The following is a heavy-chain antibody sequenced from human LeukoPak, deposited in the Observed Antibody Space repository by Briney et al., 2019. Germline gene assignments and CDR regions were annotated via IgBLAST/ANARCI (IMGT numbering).Heavy chain of an antibody. CDR1: GYTFPVYY. Sequence: ASVKVSCKASGYTFPVYYIHWVRQAPGQGLEWMGWVNPCSGGSNYAQKFQDRVTIARDTSINTVYMELSRLRSDDTAIYYCASPVETPYEAFDIWGQGTVVTVSS. CDR2: VNPCSGGS. D-gene: IGHD2-15*01. J-gene: IGHJ3*02. V-gene: IGHV1-2*02. CDR3: ASPVETPYEAFDI.